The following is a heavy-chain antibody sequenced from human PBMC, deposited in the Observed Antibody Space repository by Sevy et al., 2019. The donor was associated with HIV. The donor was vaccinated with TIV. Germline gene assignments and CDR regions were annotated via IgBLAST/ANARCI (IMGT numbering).Heavy chain of an antibody. CDR3: ATTREYYEDNSGYLDY. J-gene: IGHJ4*02. CDR2: FDPEDGER. CDR1: GKNLNDLP. D-gene: IGHD3-16*01. V-gene: IGHV1-24*01. Sequence: ASVKVSCKVSGKNLNDLPMHWVRQAPGKGLEWMGRFDPEDGERIYAQKFQGRVTMTEDTSRDTAYMELNSLRSEDRAMYYWATTREYYEDNSGYLDYWGQGILVTVSS.